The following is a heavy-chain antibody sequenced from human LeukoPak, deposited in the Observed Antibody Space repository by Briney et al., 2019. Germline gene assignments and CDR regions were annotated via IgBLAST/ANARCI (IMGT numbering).Heavy chain of an antibody. D-gene: IGHD2-2*01. CDR3: AKGDIVVVPVDIPAMIDY. J-gene: IGHJ4*02. CDR1: GFTFSSYW. CDR2: INTDGSST. V-gene: IGHV3-74*01. Sequence: PGGSLRLSCAASGFTFSSYWMHWVRQAPGKGLVWVSRINTDGSSTYYADSVKGRFTISRDNSKNTLYLQMNSLRAEDTAVYYCAKGDIVVVPVDIPAMIDYWGQGTLVTVSS.